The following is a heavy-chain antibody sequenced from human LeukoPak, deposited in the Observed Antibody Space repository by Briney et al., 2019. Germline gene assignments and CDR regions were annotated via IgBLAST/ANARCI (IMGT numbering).Heavy chain of an antibody. V-gene: IGHV3-74*01. CDR1: GFTFSSYW. J-gene: IGHJ4*02. CDR3: ARDLELVYYDSSGYDY. D-gene: IGHD3-22*01. Sequence: GGSLRLSCAASGFTFSSYWMHWVRQAPGKGLVWVSRINSDGSSTSYADSVKGRFTVSRDNAKNTLYLQMNSLRAEDSAVYYCARDLELVYYDSSGYDYWGQGTLVTVSS. CDR2: INSDGSST.